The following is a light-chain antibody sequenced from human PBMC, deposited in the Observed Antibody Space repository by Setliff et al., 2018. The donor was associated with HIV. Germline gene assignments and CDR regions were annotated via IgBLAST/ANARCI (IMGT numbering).Light chain of an antibody. Sequence: QSVLAQPASVSGSPGQSITISCTGTSSDIGGYSYVSWYQQHPGKAPKLIIYEVTNRPSGVSNRFSGSKSGNTASQTISGLQAEDEADYYCSSYAISNTLPFGTGTKVTVL. CDR3: SSYAISNTLP. V-gene: IGLV2-14*01. J-gene: IGLJ1*01. CDR1: SSDIGGYSY. CDR2: EVT.